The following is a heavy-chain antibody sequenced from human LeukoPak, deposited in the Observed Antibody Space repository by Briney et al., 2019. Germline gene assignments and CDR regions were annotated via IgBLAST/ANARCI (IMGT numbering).Heavy chain of an antibody. Sequence: GGPLSLSCAASGFTFSSYWMLWVRQAPGRGVVWISGINSNGCNTSSADSGNGLFTISRDNAKNTLYLQMNSLRADDTAVYYCARGGTTVPRYWGQGTLVTVSS. CDR1: GFTFSSYW. V-gene: IGHV3-74*01. CDR3: ARGGTTVPRY. D-gene: IGHD4-17*01. CDR2: INSNGCNT. J-gene: IGHJ4*02.